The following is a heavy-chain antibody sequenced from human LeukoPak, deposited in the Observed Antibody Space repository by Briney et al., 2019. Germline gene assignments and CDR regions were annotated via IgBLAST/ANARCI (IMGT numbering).Heavy chain of an antibody. CDR3: TRDPDA. CDR1: GFSVSDYY. J-gene: IGHJ5*02. CDR2: IYDGGGT. Sequence: GGSLRLSCAASGFSVSDYYMSWVRKAPGKGLEWVSVIYDGGGTHHADSVKGRFTLSRDSSRNTLYLQMNSLRGEDTAVYYCTRDPDAWGQGTLVTVSS. V-gene: IGHV3-66*01.